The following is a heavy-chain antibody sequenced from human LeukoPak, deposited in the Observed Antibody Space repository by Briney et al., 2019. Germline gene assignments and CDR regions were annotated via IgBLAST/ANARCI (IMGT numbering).Heavy chain of an antibody. V-gene: IGHV4-34*01. D-gene: IGHD3-9*01. Sequence: SSETLSLTCAVYGGSFSGYYWSWIRQPPGKGLEWIGEINHSGGTNYNPSLKSRVTISVDTSKNQFSLKLSSVTAADTAVYYCARSIGVLTGYYRRGFDPWGQGTLVNVSS. J-gene: IGHJ5*02. CDR1: GGSFSGYY. CDR3: ARSIGVLTGYYRRGFDP. CDR2: INHSGGT.